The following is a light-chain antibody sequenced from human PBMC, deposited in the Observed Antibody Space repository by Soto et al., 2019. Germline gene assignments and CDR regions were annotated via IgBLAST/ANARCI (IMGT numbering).Light chain of an antibody. CDR2: AAS. CDR3: QQSYSTPFT. J-gene: IGKJ2*01. CDR1: QSISIY. V-gene: IGKV1-39*01. Sequence: DLQMTQSPSSLSASVRDRVTITCRASQSISIYLNWYQQKLGKAPKLLISAASNLQSGVPSRFSGSGSGADFTLTINSLQPEDFATYYCQQSYSTPFTCGQGTKLDIK.